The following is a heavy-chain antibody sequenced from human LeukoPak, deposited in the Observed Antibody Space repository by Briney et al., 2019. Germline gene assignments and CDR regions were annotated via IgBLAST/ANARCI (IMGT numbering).Heavy chain of an antibody. CDR2: IDPNSGGT. D-gene: IGHD3/OR15-3a*01. CDR3: AKDREGLAYFDY. Sequence: ASVKVSCKASGYTFTGKFIHWVRQAPGQGLEWMGWIDPNSGGTDYAQKFRGRVTMTRDTSTSTAYMDLSSLISDDTAVYYCAKDREGLAYFDYWGQGTLVTVSS. V-gene: IGHV1-2*02. CDR1: GYTFTGKF. J-gene: IGHJ4*02.